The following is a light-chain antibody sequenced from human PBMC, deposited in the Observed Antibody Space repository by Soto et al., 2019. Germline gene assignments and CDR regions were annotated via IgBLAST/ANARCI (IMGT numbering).Light chain of an antibody. Sequence: IRMTQSPSSLSAYVGDRVTITCQASQNINNYLNWYQQKPGRAPKLLIYDASNLEAGVSSRFRGSGSGTDFTFTTSRLQPEDIATYYCQQYENLPTFGQGTRLEIK. V-gene: IGKV1-33*01. CDR2: DAS. J-gene: IGKJ5*01. CDR3: QQYENLPT. CDR1: QNINNY.